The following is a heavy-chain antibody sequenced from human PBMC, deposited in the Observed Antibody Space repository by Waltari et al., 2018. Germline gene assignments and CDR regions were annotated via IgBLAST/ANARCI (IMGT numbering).Heavy chain of an antibody. CDR2: IKDDGSEK. Sequence: EVHLVESGGGLVQPGGSVRLSCAASGFTFSTYWMTWVRQAPGKGVEWLANIKDDGSEKDYGDSVKGRFTISRDNAKTSLYLQMNSLRAVDTAVYYCARDPHYSNFDYWGQGTLVAVSS. V-gene: IGHV3-7*01. CDR3: ARDPHYSNFDY. D-gene: IGHD4-4*01. J-gene: IGHJ4*02. CDR1: GFTFSTYW.